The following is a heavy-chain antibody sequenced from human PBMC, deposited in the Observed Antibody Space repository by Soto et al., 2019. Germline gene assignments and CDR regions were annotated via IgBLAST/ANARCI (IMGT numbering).Heavy chain of an antibody. CDR3: ARHGGSSIAVASYYCGLDV. D-gene: IGHD6-19*01. CDR1: EYIFTNYW. Sequence: PGESLKISCRASEYIFTNYWIAWVRQMPGKGLEWMGIIYPGDSDTRFSPSFEGQVTLSVDKSIKTAYLQWSSLKASDTAMYYCARHGGSSIAVASYYCGLDVWGQGTTVTVSS. CDR2: IYPGDSDT. J-gene: IGHJ6*02. V-gene: IGHV5-51*01.